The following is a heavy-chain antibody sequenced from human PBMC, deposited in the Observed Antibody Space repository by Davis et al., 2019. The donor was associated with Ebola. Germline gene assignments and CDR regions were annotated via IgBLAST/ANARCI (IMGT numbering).Heavy chain of an antibody. V-gene: IGHV3-48*03. CDR2: ISSSGSTI. CDR1: GFTFSSYE. J-gene: IGHJ6*02. D-gene: IGHD1-26*01. CDR3: ARAGAGYDADYYYYGMDV. Sequence: GESLKISCAASGFTFSSYEMNWVRQAPGKGLEWVSYISSSGSTIYYADSVKGRFTISRDNAKNSLYLQMNSLRAEDTAVYYCARAGAGYDADYYYYGMDVWGQGTQVTVS.